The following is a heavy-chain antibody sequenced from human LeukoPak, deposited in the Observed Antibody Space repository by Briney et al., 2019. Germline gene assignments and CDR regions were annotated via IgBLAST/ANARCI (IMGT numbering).Heavy chain of an antibody. Sequence: GGSLRLSCAASGFTFTGYAMSWVRQAPGKGLEWVSGISDSGGTTYYADSVKGRFTISRDNSKNTLYLQMNSLRAEDTATYYCAREDPGPFDAFDTWGQGAKVTVSS. CDR2: ISDSGGTT. J-gene: IGHJ3*02. V-gene: IGHV3-23*01. CDR1: GFTFTGYA. CDR3: AREDPGPFDAFDT.